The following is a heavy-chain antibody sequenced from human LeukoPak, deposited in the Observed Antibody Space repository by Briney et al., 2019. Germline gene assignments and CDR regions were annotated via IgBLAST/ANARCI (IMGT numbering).Heavy chain of an antibody. V-gene: IGHV3-30*18. J-gene: IGHJ4*02. CDR3: AKPDRELRYFDWSLALFDY. Sequence: PGGSLRLSCAASGFTFSSYGMHWVRQAPGKGLEWVAVISYDGSNKYYADSVKGRFTISRDNSKNTLYLQMNSLRAEDTAVYYCAKPDRELRYFDWSLALFDYWGQGTLVTVSS. CDR1: GFTFSSYG. CDR2: ISYDGSNK. D-gene: IGHD3-9*01.